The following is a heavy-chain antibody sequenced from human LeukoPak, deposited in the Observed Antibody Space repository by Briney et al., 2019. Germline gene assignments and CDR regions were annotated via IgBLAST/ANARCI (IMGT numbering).Heavy chain of an antibody. CDR2: ISRSSSTI. D-gene: IGHD5-24*01. V-gene: IGHV3-48*01. Sequence: GGSLRLSCAASGFTFSSYSMNWVRQAPGKGLEWVSYISRSSSTIYYADSVKGRFTISRDNAKNSLYLQMNSLRAEDTAVYYCARDWVGMATIKFYGMDVWGQGTTVTVSS. J-gene: IGHJ6*02. CDR1: GFTFSSYS. CDR3: ARDWVGMATIKFYGMDV.